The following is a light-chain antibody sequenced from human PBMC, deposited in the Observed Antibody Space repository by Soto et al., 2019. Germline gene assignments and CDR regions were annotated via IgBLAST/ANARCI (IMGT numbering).Light chain of an antibody. Sequence: QSVLTQPPSTSGTPGQRVTISCSGSSSNIGTNSVNWYQQLPGTAPKLLIYNSNQRPSGVPDRFSGSKSGTSASLAISGLQSVDEADYYCATWDDSLNGPVFGGGTKVTVL. CDR2: NSN. J-gene: IGLJ2*01. V-gene: IGLV1-44*01. CDR1: SSNIGTNS. CDR3: ATWDDSLNGPV.